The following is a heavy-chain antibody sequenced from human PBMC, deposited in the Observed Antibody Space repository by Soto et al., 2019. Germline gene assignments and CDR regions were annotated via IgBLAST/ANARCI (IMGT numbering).Heavy chain of an antibody. D-gene: IGHD6-6*01. Sequence: PSETLSLTCAVYGGSFSGYYWSWIRQPPGKGLEWIGEINHSGSTNYNPSLKSRATISVDTSKNQFSLKLSSVTAADTAVYYCARGEDSSSSSLLDYWGQGTLVTVSS. J-gene: IGHJ4*02. CDR1: GGSFSGYY. CDR3: ARGEDSSSSSLLDY. CDR2: INHSGST. V-gene: IGHV4-34*01.